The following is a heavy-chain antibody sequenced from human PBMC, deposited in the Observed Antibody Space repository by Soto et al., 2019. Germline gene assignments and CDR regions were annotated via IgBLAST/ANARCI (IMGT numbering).Heavy chain of an antibody. CDR1: GFTFSSYA. Sequence: QVQLVESGGGVVQPGRSLRLSCAASGFTFSSYAMHWVRQAPGKGLEWVAVISYDGSNKYYADSVKGRFTISRDNSKNPLYLQMNSLRDEDTAVYYCARDLVGIRLDYDYGMDVWGQGTTVTVSS. CDR3: ARDLVGIRLDYDYGMDV. D-gene: IGHD2-21*01. J-gene: IGHJ6*02. V-gene: IGHV3-30-3*01. CDR2: ISYDGSNK.